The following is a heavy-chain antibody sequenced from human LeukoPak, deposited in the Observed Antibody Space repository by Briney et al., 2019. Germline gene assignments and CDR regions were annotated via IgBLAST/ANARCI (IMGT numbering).Heavy chain of an antibody. CDR3: AKDIFPYCSSTSCYTAFDY. CDR2: ISGSGGST. CDR1: GFTFSSYA. V-gene: IGHV3-23*01. Sequence: PGGSLRLSCAASGFTFSSYAMSWVRQAPGKGLEWVSAISGSGGSTYYADSVKGRFTISRDNAKNSLYLQMNSLRAEDTALYYCAKDIFPYCSSTSCYTAFDYWGQGTLVTVSS. D-gene: IGHD2-2*02. J-gene: IGHJ4*02.